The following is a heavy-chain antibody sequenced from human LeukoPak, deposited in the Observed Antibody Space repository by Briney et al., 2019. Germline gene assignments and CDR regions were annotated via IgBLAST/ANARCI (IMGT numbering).Heavy chain of an antibody. D-gene: IGHD3-3*01. J-gene: IGHJ4*02. CDR2: ISGSGGST. V-gene: IGHV3-23*01. CDR1: GFTFSTSW. CDR3: AKEFFAFDY. Sequence: GGSLRLSCAASGFTFSTSWMHWVRQAPGKGLEWVSAISGSGGSTYYADSVKGRFTISRDNSKNTLYLQMNSLRAEDTAVYYCAKEFFAFDYWGQGTLVTVSS.